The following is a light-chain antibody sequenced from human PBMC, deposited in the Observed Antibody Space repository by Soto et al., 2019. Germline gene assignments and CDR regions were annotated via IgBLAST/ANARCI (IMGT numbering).Light chain of an antibody. Sequence: EIVMTQSPATLSVSPGERATLSCRASQSVSSNLAWYQQKPGQVPRLLIYGESTRATGIPARFSGSGSGTEFTLTISSLQSEDFAIYFCQQYNNWPPDRTFGQGTKVEIK. CDR2: GES. J-gene: IGKJ1*01. CDR1: QSVSSN. V-gene: IGKV3-15*01. CDR3: QQYNNWPPDRT.